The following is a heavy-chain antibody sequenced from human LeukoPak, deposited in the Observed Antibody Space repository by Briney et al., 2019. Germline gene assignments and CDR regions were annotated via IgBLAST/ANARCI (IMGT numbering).Heavy chain of an antibody. Sequence: PGGSLRLSCAASGFTFSSYWMSRVRQAPGKGLEWVANIKVDGSERNYVDSVKGRFTISRDNGKNSLYLQMNSLRADDTAVYYCGRGSSARDYWGQGTLVTVSS. D-gene: IGHD6-6*01. CDR1: GFTFSSYW. J-gene: IGHJ4*02. V-gene: IGHV3-7*01. CDR3: GRGSSARDY. CDR2: IKVDGSER.